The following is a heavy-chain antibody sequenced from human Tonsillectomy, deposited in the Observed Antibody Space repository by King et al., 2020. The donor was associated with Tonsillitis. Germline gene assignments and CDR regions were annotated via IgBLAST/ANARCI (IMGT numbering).Heavy chain of an antibody. J-gene: IGHJ4*02. CDR1: GFTFSSYG. CDR3: ARVKSSCPDY. V-gene: IGHV3-33*01. Sequence: VQLVESGGGVVQPGRSLRLSCAASGFTFSSYGMHWVRQAPGKGLERVAVIWYDGSNKYYADSVKGRFTISRDNSKNTLYLQMNSLRAEDTAVYYCARVKSSCPDYWGQGTLVTVSS. CDR2: IWYDGSNK. D-gene: IGHD2-15*01.